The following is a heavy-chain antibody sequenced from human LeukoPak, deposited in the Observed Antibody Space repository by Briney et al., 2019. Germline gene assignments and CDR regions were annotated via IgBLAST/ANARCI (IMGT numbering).Heavy chain of an antibody. J-gene: IGHJ4*02. D-gene: IGHD2-21*02. V-gene: IGHV4-59*01. Sequence: PSETLSLICTVSGGSISSYYWSWIRQPPGKGLDWIGHIYYNGISGSTNYNPSLNSRVTISADMSKKQFSLRLSSVTAADTAVYYCARALNDYYFDYWGQGALVTVSS. CDR3: ARALNDYYFDY. CDR1: GGSISSYY. CDR2: IYYNGISGST.